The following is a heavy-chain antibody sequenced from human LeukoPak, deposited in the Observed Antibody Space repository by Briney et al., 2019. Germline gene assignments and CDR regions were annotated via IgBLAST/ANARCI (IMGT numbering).Heavy chain of an antibody. CDR3: AREEYDILTGYYSLDY. CDR2: IYTSGGT. J-gene: IGHJ4*02. V-gene: IGHV4-4*07. Sequence: SETLSLTCTVSGGSISSYYWSWIRQPAGKGLEWIGRIYTSGGTNYNPSLKSRVTMSVDTSKNQFSLKLSSVTAADTAVYYCAREEYDILTGYYSLDYWGQGTLVTVSS. CDR1: GGSISSYY. D-gene: IGHD3-9*01.